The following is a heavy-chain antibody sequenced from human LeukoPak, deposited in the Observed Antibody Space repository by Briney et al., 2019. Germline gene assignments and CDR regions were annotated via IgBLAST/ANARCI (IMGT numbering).Heavy chain of an antibody. D-gene: IGHD3-3*01. CDR2: IRGSGGST. Sequence: GGSLRLSCAASGFTFSSYAMSWVRQAPGKGLEWVSAIRGSGGSTYYADSVKGRFTISRDNSKNTLYLQMNSLRAEDTAVYYCAKDFGVLDYYYYYMDVWGKGTTVTVSS. CDR1: GFTFSSYA. V-gene: IGHV3-23*01. J-gene: IGHJ6*03. CDR3: AKDFGVLDYYYYYMDV.